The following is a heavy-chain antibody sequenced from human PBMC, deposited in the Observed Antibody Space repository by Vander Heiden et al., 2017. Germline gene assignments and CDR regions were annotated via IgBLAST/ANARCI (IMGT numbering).Heavy chain of an antibody. Sequence: VQLPPSGPGVVTPSHPLPPTCAISLDSVYRNRAASHWIRQSPSRGLEWLGRTYYRSKWYNDYAVSVKSRRTINPDTSKNQFSLQLNSVTPEDTAVYYCAREGEYCSGGSCYYYYYGMDVWGQGTTVTVSS. J-gene: IGHJ6*02. D-gene: IGHD2-15*01. CDR1: LDSVYRNRAA. CDR3: AREGEYCSGGSCYYYYYGMDV. CDR2: TYYRSKWYN. V-gene: IGHV6-1*01.